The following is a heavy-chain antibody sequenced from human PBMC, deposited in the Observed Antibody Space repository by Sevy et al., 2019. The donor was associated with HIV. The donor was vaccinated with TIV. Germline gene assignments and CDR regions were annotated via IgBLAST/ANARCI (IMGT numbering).Heavy chain of an antibody. D-gene: IGHD2-8*01. Sequence: GGSLRLSCAASGFTFNKYAMNWVRQAPGKGLKWVSYIGGSGHYIYYADSVKGRFTISRDNARNSLYLQMNNLRGEDTAFYYCVRDCGKGYAMDVWGQRATVTVSS. CDR3: VRDCGKGYAMDV. CDR2: IGGSGHYI. J-gene: IGHJ6*02. V-gene: IGHV3-21*05. CDR1: GFTFNKYA.